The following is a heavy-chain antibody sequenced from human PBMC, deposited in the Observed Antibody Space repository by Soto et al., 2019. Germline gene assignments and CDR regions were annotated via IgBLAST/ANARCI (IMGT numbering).Heavy chain of an antibody. CDR1: GYSFTSCW. V-gene: IGHV5-51*01. J-gene: IGHJ6*02. CDR3: ARYKGYYGSGRPHYYYRMDV. CDR2: IYPGDSDT. Sequence: GESLKISCKGSGYSFTSCWIGWVRQMPGKGLEWMGIIYPGDSDTRYSPSFQGQVTISADKSISTAYLQWSSLKASDTAMYYCARYKGYYGSGRPHYYYRMDVWGQGTTVTVSS. D-gene: IGHD3-10*01.